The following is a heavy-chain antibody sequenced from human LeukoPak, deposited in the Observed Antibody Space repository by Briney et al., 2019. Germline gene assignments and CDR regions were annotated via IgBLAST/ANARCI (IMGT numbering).Heavy chain of an antibody. CDR2: ISYDGGNE. V-gene: IGHV3-30*04. J-gene: IGHJ5*02. D-gene: IGHD3-3*01. Sequence: GGSLRLSCAASGFTFSSYVMHWVRQAPGKGLEWVAIISYDGGNEYYADSVKGRFTISRDNAKNSLYLLMNSLRAEDTAVYYCARGRGLTIFGVISWFDPWGQGTLVTVSS. CDR3: ARGRGLTIFGVISWFDP. CDR1: GFTFSSYV.